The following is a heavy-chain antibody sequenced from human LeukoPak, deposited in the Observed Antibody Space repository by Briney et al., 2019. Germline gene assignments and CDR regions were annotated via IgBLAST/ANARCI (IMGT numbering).Heavy chain of an antibody. J-gene: IGHJ4*02. V-gene: IGHV4-61*02. CDR3: ARRVGQRTTVDY. CDR1: GGSISSGSYY. Sequence: SETLSLTCTVSGGSISSGSYYWSWIRQPAGKGLEWIGRIYTSGSTNYNPSLKSRVTISVDTSKNQFSLKLNSVTAADMAIYYCARRVGQRTTVDYWGQGTQVTVSS. D-gene: IGHD4-11*01. CDR2: IYTSGST.